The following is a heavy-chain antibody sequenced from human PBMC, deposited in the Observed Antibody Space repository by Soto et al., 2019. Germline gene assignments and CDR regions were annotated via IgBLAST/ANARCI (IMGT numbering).Heavy chain of an antibody. D-gene: IGHD3-3*01. J-gene: IGHJ3*02. Sequence: QLHLAQSGAVVKKPGASVTVSCSASGYPVTAYYMHWVRQAPGRGLEWMGGINPATGAAKYTQTFRGRVTMTRDTSTSTVFMELSGLTSEDTAVFYCARGGGVGVAGSAAFDMWGQGTLVTVSS. CDR1: GYPVTAYY. CDR2: INPATGAA. CDR3: ARGGGVGVAGSAAFDM. V-gene: IGHV1-2*02.